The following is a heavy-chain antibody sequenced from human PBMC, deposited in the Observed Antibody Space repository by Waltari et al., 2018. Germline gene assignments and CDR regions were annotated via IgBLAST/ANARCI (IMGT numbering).Heavy chain of an antibody. V-gene: IGHV3-30*18. CDR2: IWYDGSNK. CDR1: GFTFSSYG. CDR3: AKDKATMIVVEYYFDY. D-gene: IGHD3-22*01. Sequence: QVQLVESGGGVVQPGRSLRLSCAASGFTFSSYGMHWVRPAPGKGLEWVAVIWYDGSNKYYADSVKGRFTISRDNSKNTLYLQMNSLRAEDTAVYYCAKDKATMIVVEYYFDYWGQGTLVTVSS. J-gene: IGHJ4*02.